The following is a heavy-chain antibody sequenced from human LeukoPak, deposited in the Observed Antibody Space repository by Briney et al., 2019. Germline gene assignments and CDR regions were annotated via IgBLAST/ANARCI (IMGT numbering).Heavy chain of an antibody. V-gene: IGHV1-18*01. Sequence: ASVKVSCKASGYTFSSYDITWVRQAPGQGRDWMGWITPYNGNTDYVQKVQGRVTMTADTSTSTVYMELRSLISDDTAVYYCARLNSAANFLDYWGQGTLVTVSS. CDR2: ITPYNGNT. D-gene: IGHD2-15*01. J-gene: IGHJ4*02. CDR3: ARLNSAANFLDY. CDR1: GYTFSSYD.